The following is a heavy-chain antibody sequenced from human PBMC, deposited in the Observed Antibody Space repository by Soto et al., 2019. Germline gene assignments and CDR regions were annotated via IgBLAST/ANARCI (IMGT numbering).Heavy chain of an antibody. J-gene: IGHJ4*02. CDR2: VSHDGRNT. V-gene: IGHV3-30*03. CDR1: GFTFSDYA. Sequence: VQLVESGGGVVQPGRSLRLSCAASGFTFSDYAMHWVRQAPGKGLEWVAVVSHDGRNTHYTDSVKGRFTISRDSSKXXXXXXXXXXXXXXXXXXXXXXXXXXXXXXXXXXYWGQGALVTVSS. CDR3: XXXXXXXXXXXXXXY.